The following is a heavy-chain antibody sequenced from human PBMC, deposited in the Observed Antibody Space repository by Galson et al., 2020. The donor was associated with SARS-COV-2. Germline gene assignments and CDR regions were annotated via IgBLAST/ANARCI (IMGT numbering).Heavy chain of an antibody. CDR1: GFSLSNARMG. J-gene: IGHJ3*02. D-gene: IGHD3-22*01. V-gene: IGHV2-26*01. CDR3: ARLYYDSSGYDAFDI. CDR2: IFSTDEK. Sequence: SGPTLVKPTETLTLTCTVSGFSLSNARMGVSWIRQPPGKALEWLAHIFSTDEKSYSTSLKSRLTISKDTSKSQVVLTMTNMDPVDTATYYCARLYYDSSGYDAFDIWGQGTMVTVSS.